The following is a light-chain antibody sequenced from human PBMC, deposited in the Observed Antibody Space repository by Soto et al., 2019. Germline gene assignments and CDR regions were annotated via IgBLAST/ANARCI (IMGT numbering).Light chain of an antibody. J-gene: IGKJ1*01. CDR2: GST. CDR3: QHLET. V-gene: IGKV3-20*01. Sequence: EIVLTQSPGTLSLSPGERATLSCRASQSVSSSYLAWYQQKPGQPPRLLIYGSTSKATRITDRFSGSGSGTDFTLTISRLEPEDLAVYYCQHLETFGQGTKVEIK. CDR1: QSVSSSY.